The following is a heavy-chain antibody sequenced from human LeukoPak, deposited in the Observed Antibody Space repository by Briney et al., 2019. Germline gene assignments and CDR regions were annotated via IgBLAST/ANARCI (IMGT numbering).Heavy chain of an antibody. J-gene: IGHJ4*02. CDR1: GDSVSSNSGA. Sequence: KPSQTLSLTCAISGDSVSSNSGAWNWIRQSPSRGLEWLGRIYYRSKWKKDYAVSVGSRITINPDTSKNQFSLQLSSVTPEDTAVYYCARDWPNSSGWFTLFDYWGQGTLVTVSS. V-gene: IGHV6-1*01. D-gene: IGHD6-19*01. CDR3: ARDWPNSSGWFTLFDY. CDR2: IYYRSKWKK.